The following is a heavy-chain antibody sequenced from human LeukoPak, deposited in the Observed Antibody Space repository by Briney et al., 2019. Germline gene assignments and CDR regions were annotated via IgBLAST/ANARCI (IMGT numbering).Heavy chain of an antibody. CDR3: TTIAAAGQADY. V-gene: IGHV3-15*01. J-gene: IGHJ4*02. CDR2: IKSKTDGGTT. CDR1: GSTFNNAW. D-gene: IGHD6-13*01. Sequence: GGSLRLSCAASGSTFNNAWMSWVRQVPGKGLEWVGRIKSKTDGGTTEYAAPVKGRFTISRDDSKNTLYLQMNSLKIEDTAVYYCTTIAAAGQADYWGQGTLVTVSS.